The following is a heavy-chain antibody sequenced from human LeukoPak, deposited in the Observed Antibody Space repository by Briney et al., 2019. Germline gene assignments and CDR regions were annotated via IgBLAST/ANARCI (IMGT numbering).Heavy chain of an antibody. Sequence: PGGSLRLSCAASGVTLSGNYMTGVRQAPGNGMDCVSVIYKNNTTYPADSVRGRFTISRDNSRTTVYLQMNSPRAEDTAVYYCARGWSPYDYWGQGTLVTVSS. J-gene: IGHJ4*02. CDR3: ARGWSPYDY. D-gene: IGHD6-13*01. CDR1: GVTLSGNY. CDR2: IYKNNTT. V-gene: IGHV3-53*01.